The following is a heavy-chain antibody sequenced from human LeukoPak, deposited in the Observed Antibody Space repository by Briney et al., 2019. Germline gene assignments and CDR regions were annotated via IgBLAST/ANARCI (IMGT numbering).Heavy chain of an antibody. V-gene: IGHV1-2*02. CDR3: ASMYAGDSSGYSLKWFDP. CDR1: GYTFTGYY. Sequence: GASVKVSCKASGYTFTGYYMHWVRQAPGQGLEWMGWINPNSGGTNYAQKLQGRVTMTRDTSISTAYIELSRLRSDDTAVYYCASMYAGDSSGYSLKWFDPWGQGTLVTVSS. CDR2: INPNSGGT. J-gene: IGHJ5*02. D-gene: IGHD3-22*01.